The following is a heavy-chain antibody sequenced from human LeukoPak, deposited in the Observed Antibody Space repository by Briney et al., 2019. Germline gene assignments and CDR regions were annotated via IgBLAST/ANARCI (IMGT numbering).Heavy chain of an antibody. Sequence: SGTLSLTCAVSGGSISSSNWWSWVRQPPGKGLEWIGEIYHSGSTNYNPSLKGRVTISVDKSKNQFSLKLSSVTAADTAVCYCARDNGTSCYDYWGQGTLVTVSS. V-gene: IGHV4-4*02. CDR1: GGSISSSNW. CDR3: ARDNGTSCYDY. J-gene: IGHJ4*02. D-gene: IGHD2-2*01. CDR2: IYHSGST.